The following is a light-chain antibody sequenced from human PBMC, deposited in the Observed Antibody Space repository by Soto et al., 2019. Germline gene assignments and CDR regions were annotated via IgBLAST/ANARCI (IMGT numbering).Light chain of an antibody. CDR1: QAISTW. V-gene: IGKV1-12*01. Sequence: DTRMTQSPSSVSASVGDRVTITCRASQAISTWLAWYQQKPGEAPNLLIYGASYLQSGVPPRFSGSGSGTDFTLAISSLQPEDSATYYCLQDINYPWTFGQGTKVDI. CDR2: GAS. CDR3: LQDINYPWT. J-gene: IGKJ1*01.